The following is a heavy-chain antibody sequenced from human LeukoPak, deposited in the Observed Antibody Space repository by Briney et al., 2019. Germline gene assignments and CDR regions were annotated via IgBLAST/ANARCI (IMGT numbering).Heavy chain of an antibody. Sequence: GGSLRLSCAASGFTFSSYGMHWVRQAPGKGPEWVAVIWYDGNNKYYADSVKGRFTISRDNSKNTLYLQMNSLRAEDTAVYYCTRDDGTSIKYYFDYWGQGTLVTVSS. V-gene: IGHV3-33*01. CDR2: IWYDGNNK. D-gene: IGHD1-1*01. CDR1: GFTFSSYG. J-gene: IGHJ4*02. CDR3: TRDDGTSIKYYFDY.